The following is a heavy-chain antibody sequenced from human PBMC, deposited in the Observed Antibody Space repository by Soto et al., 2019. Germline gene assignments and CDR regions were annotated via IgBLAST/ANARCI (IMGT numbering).Heavy chain of an antibody. Sequence: SETLSLTCTVSGGSISSGGYYCSWIRQHPGKGLEWIGHIYHSGTTYYNLSLKSRVTISVDTSKNQISLKLTSVSAADTAVYYCATEYYDSRGYYYIDSWGQGTLVTVSS. CDR3: ATEYYDSRGYYYIDS. CDR2: IYHSGTT. V-gene: IGHV4-31*03. CDR1: GGSISSGGYY. J-gene: IGHJ4*02. D-gene: IGHD3-22*01.